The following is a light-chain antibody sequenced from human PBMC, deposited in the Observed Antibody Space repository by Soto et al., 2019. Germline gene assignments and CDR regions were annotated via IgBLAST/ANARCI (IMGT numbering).Light chain of an antibody. J-gene: IGKJ4*01. CDR3: QHYGRSPA. V-gene: IGKV3-20*01. Sequence: EIVLTQSPGTQSLSPGERATLSCRASQSVSSSYLAWYQQKPGQAPRLLIYGASSRATGIPDRFSGSGSGTDFTLTSSRLEPEDFAVYYCQHYGRSPAFGGGTKVEIK. CDR1: QSVSSSY. CDR2: GAS.